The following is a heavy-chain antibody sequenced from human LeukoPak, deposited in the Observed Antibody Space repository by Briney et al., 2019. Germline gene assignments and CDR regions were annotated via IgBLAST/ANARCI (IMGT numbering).Heavy chain of an antibody. J-gene: IGHJ4*02. Sequence: GGSLRLSCAASGFTFSSYAMSWVRQAPGKGLEGVSAISDSGGTTYYADSVKGRFTISRDNSKNTLYLQMNSLRAEDTAVYYCARDHGWLARYWGQGTLVTVSS. CDR1: GFTFSSYA. CDR3: ARDHGWLARY. CDR2: ISDSGGTT. D-gene: IGHD6-19*01. V-gene: IGHV3-23*01.